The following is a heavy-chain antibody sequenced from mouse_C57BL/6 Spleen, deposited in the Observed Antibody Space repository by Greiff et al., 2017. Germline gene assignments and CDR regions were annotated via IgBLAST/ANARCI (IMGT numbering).Heavy chain of an antibody. V-gene: IGHV1-64*01. CDR3: AIYYDYDAFDY. CDR2: IRPNSGST. Sequence: VQLQQPGAELVKPGASVKLSCKASGYTFTSYWMHWVRQRPGQGLEWIGMIRPNSGSTNHNSKLKSKTTQPIDKFSSTAYRQLSGLTSVDSAVYYCAIYYDYDAFDYWGQGTSLTVSS. CDR1: GYTFTSYW. J-gene: IGHJ2*02. D-gene: IGHD2-4*01.